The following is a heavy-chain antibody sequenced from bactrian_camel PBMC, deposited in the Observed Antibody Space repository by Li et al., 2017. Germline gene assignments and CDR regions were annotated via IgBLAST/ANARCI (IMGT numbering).Heavy chain of an antibody. Sequence: VQLVESGGGSVQPGGTLRLACTQSIRKYCTAWFRQVPGKERELVASMRTSTPITAYYADSVKGRFTISRDNAKNSVYLQMHSLKLEDTAMYYCAADFGPYCSGSYLARRANFEGQGTQVTVS. CDR1: IRKYC. CDR2: MRTSTPIT. J-gene: IGHJ4*01. D-gene: IGHD2*01. V-gene: IGHV3-3*01.